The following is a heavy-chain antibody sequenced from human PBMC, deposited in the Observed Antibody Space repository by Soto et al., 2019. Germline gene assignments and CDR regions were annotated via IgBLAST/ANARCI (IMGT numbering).Heavy chain of an antibody. Sequence: PGGSLRLSCAASGFTFSSYGMHWVRQAPGKGLEWVAVISYDGSNKYYADSVKGRFTISRDNSKNTLYLQMNSLRAEDTAVYYCAKNPQNEAIFGVVIHNDYYYYGMDVWGQGTTVTVSS. J-gene: IGHJ6*02. CDR3: AKNPQNEAIFGVVIHNDYYYYGMDV. V-gene: IGHV3-30*18. CDR1: GFTFSSYG. D-gene: IGHD3-3*01. CDR2: ISYDGSNK.